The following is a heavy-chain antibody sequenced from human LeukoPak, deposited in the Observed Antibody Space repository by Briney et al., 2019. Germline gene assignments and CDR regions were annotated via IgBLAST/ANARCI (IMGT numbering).Heavy chain of an antibody. J-gene: IGHJ3*02. CDR1: GYSFSIYW. Sequence: GESLNITCQGYGYSFSIYWIGWVRQVPGKGLEWMGIINPADSDTKYSPSFQGQVTISVDKSSSTAYLQWSSLRASDTAMYYCARPGSIAVMPIDALDMSGQGTMVTVSS. D-gene: IGHD2-8*01. CDR3: ARPGSIAVMPIDALDM. V-gene: IGHV5-51*01. CDR2: INPADSDT.